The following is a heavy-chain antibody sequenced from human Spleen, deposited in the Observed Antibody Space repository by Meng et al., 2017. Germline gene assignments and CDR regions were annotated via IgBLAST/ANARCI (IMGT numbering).Heavy chain of an antibody. Sequence: SGPTLVKPTETLTLTCTVSGFSLSNAKMGVSWIRQPPGKALEWLAHIFSNDAKSYSTSLRSRLTISKDTSKSQVVLTMTNMDPVDTATYYCARIPNYFDSSAYWGDYFYYDGMDVWGQGTTATVSS. CDR3: ARIPNYFDSSAYWGDYFYYDGMDV. V-gene: IGHV2-26*01. CDR1: GFSLSNAKMG. J-gene: IGHJ6*02. D-gene: IGHD3-22*01. CDR2: IFSNDAK.